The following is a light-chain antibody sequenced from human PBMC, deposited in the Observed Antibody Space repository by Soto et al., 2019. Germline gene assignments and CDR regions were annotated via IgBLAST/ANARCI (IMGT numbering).Light chain of an antibody. CDR2: AAS. J-gene: IGKJ5*01. V-gene: IGKV1-39*01. CDR1: QSVSSY. CDR3: QQSYSTPIT. Sequence: DIQMTQSPCSLSASVGDRVTITCRASQSVSSYLYWYQQKPGKAPKLLIYAASSLQSGVPSRVSGSGSGTDFTLTISSLQPEDFATYYCQQSYSTPITFGQGTRLEIK.